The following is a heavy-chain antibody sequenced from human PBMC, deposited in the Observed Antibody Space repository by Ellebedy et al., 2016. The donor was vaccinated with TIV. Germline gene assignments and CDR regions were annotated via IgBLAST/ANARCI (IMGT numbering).Heavy chain of an antibody. D-gene: IGHD6-19*01. V-gene: IGHV4-59*01. CDR1: GGSISSYY. CDR2: IYYSGST. Sequence: MPSETLSLTCTVSGGSISSYYWSWIRQPPGKGLEWIGYIYYSGSTNYNPSLKSRVTISVDTSKNQFSLKLSSVTAADTAVYYCARVSSSGLDYWGQGTLVTVSS. CDR3: ARVSSSGLDY. J-gene: IGHJ4*02.